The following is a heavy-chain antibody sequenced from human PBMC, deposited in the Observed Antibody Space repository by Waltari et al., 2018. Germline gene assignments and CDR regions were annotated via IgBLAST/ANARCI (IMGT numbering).Heavy chain of an antibody. CDR2: GDYRGNI. V-gene: IGHV4-39*01. Sequence: QLQESGPGLVKPSETLSPTCTVSGVPVDSSSYYWVCLRQPPGRGLEWIGNGDYRGNIHYNPSLKSRLAMSVDTSENQVSLRLSSVTAADTAVYYCARQWIDGLLTDYYNPWDSWGRGTPVIVSS. J-gene: IGHJ4*02. CDR1: GVPVDSSSYY. CDR3: ARQWIDGLLTDYYNPWDS. D-gene: IGHD3-9*01.